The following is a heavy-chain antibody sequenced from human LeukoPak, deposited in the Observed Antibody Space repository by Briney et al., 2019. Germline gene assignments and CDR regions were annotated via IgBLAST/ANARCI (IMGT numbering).Heavy chain of an antibody. Sequence: SETLSLTCAVYGGSFSGYYWSWIRQPPGKGLEWIGEINHSGRTNNTPSLKSRVTISVDTSKNQFSLKLSSVTAADTALYYCARHLFHYPRILQWWKLPPLILYYYCYMDVWGKGTTVTISS. J-gene: IGHJ6*03. V-gene: IGHV4-34*01. CDR2: INHSGRT. CDR3: ARHLFHYPRILQWWKLPPLILYYYCYMDV. D-gene: IGHD2-15*01. CDR1: GGSFSGYY.